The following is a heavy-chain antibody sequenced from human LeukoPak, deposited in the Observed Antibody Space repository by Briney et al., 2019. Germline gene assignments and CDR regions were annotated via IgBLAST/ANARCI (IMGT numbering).Heavy chain of an antibody. CDR2: ISSSNSTI. V-gene: IGHV3-48*04. D-gene: IGHD3-10*02. J-gene: IGHJ4*02. Sequence: PGGCLRLSCAASGFTFRSYSMNWVRQAPGKGLDWVPYISSSNSTIYYRDSVKGRFTISRDNAENSLYLQMNSLRAEDTAVYSCARGSNSGRGALDFWGQGTLVTVSS. CDR1: GFTFRSYS. CDR3: ARGSNSGRGALDF.